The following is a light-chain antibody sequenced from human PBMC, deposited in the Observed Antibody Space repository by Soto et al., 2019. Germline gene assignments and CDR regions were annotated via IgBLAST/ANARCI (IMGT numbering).Light chain of an antibody. V-gene: IGLV2-14*01. Sequence: QSALTQPASVSGSPGQSITISCTGTSSDVGGSNYVSWYQQHPGKAPKLMIYEVSTRPSGVSNRFSGSKSVNTASLTISGLQAEDEADYYCSSYTSSSTPRVFGGGTKLTVL. CDR1: SSDVGGSNY. CDR3: SSYTSSSTPRV. CDR2: EVS. J-gene: IGLJ3*02.